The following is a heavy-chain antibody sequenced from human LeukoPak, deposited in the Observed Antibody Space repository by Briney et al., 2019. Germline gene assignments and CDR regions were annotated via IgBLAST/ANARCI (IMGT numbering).Heavy chain of an antibody. J-gene: IGHJ4*02. CDR2: ISSSGSTI. V-gene: IGHV3-48*03. CDR1: GFTFSSYE. D-gene: IGHD7-27*01. CDR3: ARSDHQGRNWEVDY. Sequence: PGGSLRLSCAASGFTFSSYEMNWVRQAPGKGLEWVSYISSSGSTIYYADSVKGRFTISRDNAKNSLYLQMNSLRAEDTAVYYCARSDHQGRNWEVDYWGQGTLVTVSS.